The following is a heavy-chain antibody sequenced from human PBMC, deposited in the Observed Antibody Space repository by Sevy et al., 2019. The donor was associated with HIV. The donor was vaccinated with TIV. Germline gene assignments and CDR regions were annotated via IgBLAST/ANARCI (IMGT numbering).Heavy chain of an antibody. D-gene: IGHD4-17*01. Sequence: SETLSLTCTVSGGSVSSGSYYWSWIRQPPGKGLEWIGYIYYSGSTNYNPSLKSRVTISVDTSKNQFSLKLSSVTAADTAVYYCARSPPLRYGDYYYGMDVWGQGTTVTVSS. J-gene: IGHJ6*02. CDR2: IYYSGST. CDR3: ARSPPLRYGDYYYGMDV. CDR1: GGSVSSGSYY. V-gene: IGHV4-61*01.